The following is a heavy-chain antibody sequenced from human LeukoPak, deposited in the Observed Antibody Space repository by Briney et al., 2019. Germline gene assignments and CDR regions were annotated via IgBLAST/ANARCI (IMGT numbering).Heavy chain of an antibody. CDR1: GGSISSGGYY. D-gene: IGHD6-19*01. CDR2: IYYSGST. Sequence: PSQTLSLTCTVSGGSISSGGYYWSWIRQHPGKGLEWIGYIYYSGSTYYNPSLKSRVTISVDTSKNQFSLKLSSVTAADTAVYYCARSIRRGIAVAGSFDYRGQGTLVTVSS. V-gene: IGHV4-31*03. J-gene: IGHJ4*02. CDR3: ARSIRRGIAVAGSFDY.